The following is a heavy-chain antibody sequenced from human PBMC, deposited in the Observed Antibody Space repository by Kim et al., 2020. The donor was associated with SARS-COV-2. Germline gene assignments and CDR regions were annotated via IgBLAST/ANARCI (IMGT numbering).Heavy chain of an antibody. J-gene: IGHJ4*02. CDR3: SRRLVAARPFDY. D-gene: IGHD6-6*01. V-gene: IGHV4-39*01. CDR1: GGSISSSSYY. Sequence: SETLSLTCTVSGGSISSSSYYWGWIRQPPGKGLEWIGSIYYSGSTYYNPSLKSRVTISVDTSKNQFSLKLSSVTAADTAVYYCSRRLVAARPFDYWGQGTLGTVSS. CDR2: IYYSGST.